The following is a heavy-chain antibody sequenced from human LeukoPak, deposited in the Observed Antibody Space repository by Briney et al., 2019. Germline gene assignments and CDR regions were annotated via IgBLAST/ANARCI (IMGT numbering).Heavy chain of an antibody. CDR3: ARDRSYYDSSGYYYPFRGRYYFDY. CDR1: GFTFSSYA. CDR2: ISYDGSNK. J-gene: IGHJ4*02. D-gene: IGHD3-22*01. Sequence: QPGGSLRLSCAASGFTFSSYAMHWVRQAPGKGLEWVAVISYDGSNKYYADSVKGRFTISRDNSKNTLYLQMNSLRAEDTAVYYCARDRSYYDSSGYYYPFRGRYYFDYWGQGTLVTVSS. V-gene: IGHV3-30-3*01.